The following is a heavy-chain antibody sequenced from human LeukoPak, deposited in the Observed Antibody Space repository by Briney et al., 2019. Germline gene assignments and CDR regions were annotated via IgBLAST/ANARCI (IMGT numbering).Heavy chain of an antibody. D-gene: IGHD5-12*01. CDR1: GVSFSAYA. Sequence: GASVEVSCKASGVSFSAYAFSWVRQAPGQGLEWMGGIIPIFGTANYAQKFQGRVTITADKSTSTAYMELSSLRSEDTAVYYCARDEGYSGYSGDYWGQGTLVTVSS. CDR3: ARDEGYSGYSGDY. CDR2: IIPIFGTA. J-gene: IGHJ4*02. V-gene: IGHV1-69*06.